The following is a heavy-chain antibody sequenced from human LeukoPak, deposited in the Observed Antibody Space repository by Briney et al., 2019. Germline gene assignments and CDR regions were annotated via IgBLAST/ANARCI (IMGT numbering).Heavy chain of an antibody. CDR1: GFTFSSYG. CDR2: ISYEGSNK. D-gene: IGHD3-3*01. Sequence: GRSLRLSCAASGFTFSSYGMHWVRQAPGKGLEWVAVISYEGSNKYYADSVKGRFTTSRDNSKNTLYLQMNSLRAEDTAVYYCAKEGPFSAIFGVVIRAFDYWGQGTLVTVSS. J-gene: IGHJ4*02. CDR3: AKEGPFSAIFGVVIRAFDY. V-gene: IGHV3-30*18.